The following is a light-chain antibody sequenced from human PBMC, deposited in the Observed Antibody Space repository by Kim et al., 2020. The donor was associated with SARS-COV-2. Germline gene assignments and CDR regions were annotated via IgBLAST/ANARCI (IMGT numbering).Light chain of an antibody. V-gene: IGKV3-15*01. CDR3: QQYNKWPPGT. CDR1: ESVGRK. Sequence: VYPGERVIPSCGANESVGRKLARDQQKPDQAPRRLSYDASLRATGFPARFSGSGSGTEFSLTISSLQSEDFAVYYCQQYNKWPPGTFGQGTKLEI. J-gene: IGKJ2*01. CDR2: DAS.